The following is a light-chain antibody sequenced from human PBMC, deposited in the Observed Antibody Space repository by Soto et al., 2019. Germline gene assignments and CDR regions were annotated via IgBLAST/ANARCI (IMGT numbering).Light chain of an antibody. CDR2: DTS. J-gene: IGKJ4*01. CDR3: QQYNKWPLT. Sequence: EIVMTQSPATLSVSPGERATLSCRASQSVSIDLVWYQQKAGQAPRLLIYDTSTRATGIPARFSGSGSGTEFTLTISSLQSEDSAIYHCQQYNKWPLTFGGGTKVDIK. V-gene: IGKV3-15*01. CDR1: QSVSID.